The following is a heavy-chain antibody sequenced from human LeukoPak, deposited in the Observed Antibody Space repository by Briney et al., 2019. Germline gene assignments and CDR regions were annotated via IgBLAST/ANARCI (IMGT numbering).Heavy chain of an antibody. V-gene: IGHV3-23*01. J-gene: IGHJ4*02. CDR2: ISGSGGST. CDR3: AKDERRITIFGVASNY. Sequence: GGSLRLSCLTSGFXFSSYAISWVREAPGKGLEWVSSISGSGGSTYYAESVKGRFTISRDNSKNTLYLQMNSLRAEDTAVYYCAKDERRITIFGVASNYWGQGTLVTVSA. D-gene: IGHD3-3*01. CDR1: GFXFSSYA.